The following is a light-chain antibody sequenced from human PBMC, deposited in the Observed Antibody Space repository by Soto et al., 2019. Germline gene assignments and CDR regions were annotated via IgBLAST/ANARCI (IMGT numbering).Light chain of an antibody. CDR1: NSDVGGYNS. J-gene: IGLJ1*01. V-gene: IGLV2-14*01. Sequence: QSVLTQPASVSLSPGQSITISCTGTNSDVGGYNSVSWYRQDPGKAPKLMIYDVTNRPSGVSNRFSGSKSGNTASLTISGLQAEDEADYYCSSFTSSITYVFGTGTKVTVL. CDR2: DVT. CDR3: SSFTSSITYV.